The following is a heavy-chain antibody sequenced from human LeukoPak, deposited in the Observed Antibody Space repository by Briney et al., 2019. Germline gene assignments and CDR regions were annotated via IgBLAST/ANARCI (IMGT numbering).Heavy chain of an antibody. CDR1: GGSINIYY. J-gene: IGHJ5*02. CDR2: IYTSGST. V-gene: IGHV4-4*07. CDR3: ARGPLTVTRGFAP. D-gene: IGHD4-17*01. Sequence: SETLSLTCTVSGGSINIYYWSWIRQPAGKGLEWIGRIYTSGSTNYNPSLKTRVTMSVDTSKNQFSLKLSSVPAAATAVYYCARGPLTVTRGFAPWGQGTLVTVSS.